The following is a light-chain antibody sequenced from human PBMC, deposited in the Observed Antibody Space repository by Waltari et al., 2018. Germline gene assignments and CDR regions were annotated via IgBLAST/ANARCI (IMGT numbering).Light chain of an antibody. Sequence: EIVLTQSPATLSLSPGERATLSCWASQSVRSNLPGSRQRPGPAPRFLTYDASTRATGIPGRFRGSGSGTVFTLASSRLEPEDFAVYYCQWRSHWPPLAFGGGTKVEIQ. CDR3: QWRSHWPPLA. J-gene: IGKJ4*01. V-gene: IGKV3-11*01. CDR2: DAS. CDR1: QSVRSN.